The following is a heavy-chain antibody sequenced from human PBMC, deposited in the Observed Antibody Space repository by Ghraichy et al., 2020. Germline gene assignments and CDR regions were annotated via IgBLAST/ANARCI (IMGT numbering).Heavy chain of an antibody. D-gene: IGHD6-13*01. J-gene: IGHJ4*02. CDR3: ARGHSSSWYLFGY. V-gene: IGHV4-34*01. Sequence: ESLNISCAVYGGSFSGYYWSWIRQPPGKGLEWIGKINHSGSTNYNPSLKSRVTISVDTSKNQFSLKLSSVTAADTAVYYCARGHSSSWYLFGYWGQGTLVTVSS. CDR2: INHSGST. CDR1: GGSFSGYY.